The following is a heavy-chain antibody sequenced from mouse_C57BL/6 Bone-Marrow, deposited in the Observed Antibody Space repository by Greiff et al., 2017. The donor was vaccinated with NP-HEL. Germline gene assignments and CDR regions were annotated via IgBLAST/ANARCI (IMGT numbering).Heavy chain of an antibody. CDR3: ARQRGHYYGSSYGYYAMDY. J-gene: IGHJ4*01. CDR1: GFTFSSYG. V-gene: IGHV5-6*01. CDR2: ISSGGSYT. Sequence: EVKLVESGGDLVKPGGSLKLSCAASGFTFSSYGMSWVRQTPDKRLEWVATISSGGSYTYYPDSVKGRFTISRDNAKNTLYLQMSSLKSEDTAMYYCARQRGHYYGSSYGYYAMDYWGQGTSVTVSS. D-gene: IGHD1-1*01.